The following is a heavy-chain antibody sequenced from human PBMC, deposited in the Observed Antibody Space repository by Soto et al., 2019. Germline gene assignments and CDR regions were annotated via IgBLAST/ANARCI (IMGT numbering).Heavy chain of an antibody. V-gene: IGHV3-23*01. J-gene: IGHJ6*02. CDR3: AKDYRYCSGGSCFSGP. Sequence: EVQLLESGGGLVQPGGSLRLSCEASGFTFSSYAMSWVRQAPGQGLEWVSAISGSGGSTYYADSVKGRFTISRDNSKNTLYLQMNSLRAEDTAVYYCAKDYRYCSGGSCFSGPWGQGTTVTVSS. D-gene: IGHD2-15*01. CDR1: GFTFSSYA. CDR2: ISGSGGST.